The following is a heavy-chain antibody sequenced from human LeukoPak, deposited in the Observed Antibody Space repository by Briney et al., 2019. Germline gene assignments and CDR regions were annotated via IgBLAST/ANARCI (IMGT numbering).Heavy chain of an antibody. Sequence: ASVKVSCKASGYTFASYYMHWVRQATGQGLEWMGWMNPNSGNTGYAQKFQGRVTMTRNTSISTAYMELSSLRSEDTAVYYCARGAIRYFDWLLLPTDYYGMDVWGQGTTVTVSS. D-gene: IGHD3-9*01. J-gene: IGHJ6*02. V-gene: IGHV1-8*02. CDR1: GYTFASYY. CDR3: ARGAIRYFDWLLLPTDYYGMDV. CDR2: MNPNSGNT.